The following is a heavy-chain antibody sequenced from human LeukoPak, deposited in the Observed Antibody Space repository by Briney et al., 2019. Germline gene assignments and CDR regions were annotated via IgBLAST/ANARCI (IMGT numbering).Heavy chain of an antibody. CDR3: ARAVPAAILYDGMDV. CDR1: GGSISSYY. Sequence: PSETLSLTCTVSGGSISSYYWSWIRQPPGKGLEWMGYIYYSGSTNYNPSLKSRVTISVDTSKNQFSLKLSSVTAADTAVYYCARAVPAAILYDGMDVWGQGTTVTVSS. V-gene: IGHV4-59*01. D-gene: IGHD2-2*01. CDR2: IYYSGST. J-gene: IGHJ6*02.